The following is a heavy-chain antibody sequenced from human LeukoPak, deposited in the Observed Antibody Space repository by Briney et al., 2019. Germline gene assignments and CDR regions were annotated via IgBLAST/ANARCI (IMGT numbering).Heavy chain of an antibody. CDR1: GFTFRDAW. CDR2: IRSRADGETA. J-gene: IGHJ1*01. CDR3: AKHIYGVVSIQQ. D-gene: IGHD3-3*01. V-gene: IGHV3-15*01. Sequence: GGSLRLLCAASGFTFRDAWMTWVRQAPGKGLEGVGRIRSRADGETAADATAVEGRFTISRDASTNTLYLHMRNVKTEDTAVYDCAKHIYGVVSIQQWGQGTLVTVSS.